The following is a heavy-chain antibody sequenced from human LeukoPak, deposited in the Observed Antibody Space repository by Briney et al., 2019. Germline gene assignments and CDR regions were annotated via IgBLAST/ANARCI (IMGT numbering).Heavy chain of an antibody. V-gene: IGHV3-21*01. Sequence: GGSLRLSCAASGFTVSSNYMNWVRQAPGKGLEWVSSISSSSSYIYYADSVKGRFTISRDNAKNSLYLQMNSLRAEDTAVYYCARTTVVTLYYYYYYMDVWGKGTTVTVSS. CDR3: ARTTVVTLYYYYYYMDV. D-gene: IGHD4-23*01. J-gene: IGHJ6*03. CDR1: GFTVSSNY. CDR2: ISSSSSYI.